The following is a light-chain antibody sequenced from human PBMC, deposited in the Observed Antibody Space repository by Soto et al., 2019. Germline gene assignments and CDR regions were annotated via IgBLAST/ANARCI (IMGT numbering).Light chain of an antibody. V-gene: IGLV2-23*03. J-gene: IGLJ2*01. CDR3: CSYASTPAFVV. CDR1: SSALGTYRL. CDR2: EGS. Sequence: QSVLSQPASVSGSRGQSITISCTGASSALGTYRLVSWYQQYPGKAPKLVVYEGSKRPPGVSSRFAGSNSGNTASLTISGLQTGDEADYYCCSYASTPAFVVLGGGTKVTVL.